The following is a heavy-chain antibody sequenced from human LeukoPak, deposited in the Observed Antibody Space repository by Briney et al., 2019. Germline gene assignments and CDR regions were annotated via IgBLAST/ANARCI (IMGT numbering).Heavy chain of an antibody. V-gene: IGHV3-23*01. CDR3: AKDSLGWYVTYFDY. CDR2: ISGSGGST. D-gene: IGHD6-19*01. Sequence: GGSLRLSCAASEFTFSSYAMSWVRQAPGKGLEWVSAISGSGGSTYYADSVKGRFTISRDNSKNTLYLQMNSLRAEDTAVYYCAKDSLGWYVTYFDYWGQGTLVTVSS. J-gene: IGHJ4*02. CDR1: EFTFSSYA.